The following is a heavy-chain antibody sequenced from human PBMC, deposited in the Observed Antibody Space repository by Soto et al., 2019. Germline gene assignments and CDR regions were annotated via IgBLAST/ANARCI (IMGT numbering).Heavy chain of an antibody. V-gene: IGHV3-30*18. J-gene: IGHJ6*02. CDR2: ISYDGSDK. CDR3: AKVTGYCSSASCRGDYSYYYGMDV. Sequence: QVQLVESGGGMVQPGRSLRLSCAASGFTFSNYGMHWVRQAPGKGLEWVAVISYDGSDKYYADSVKGRFSISRDNSKNTRYLQMNSLIAEDTAVYYSAKVTGYCSSASCRGDYSYYYGMDVWGQGTTVTVSS. CDR1: GFTFSNYG. D-gene: IGHD2-2*01.